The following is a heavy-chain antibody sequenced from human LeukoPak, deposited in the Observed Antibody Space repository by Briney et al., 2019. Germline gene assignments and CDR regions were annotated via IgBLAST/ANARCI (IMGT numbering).Heavy chain of an antibody. CDR3: ASAREYCGSAECYEYFQH. Sequence: GGSLRVSCAASGFTVGTNSMSWVRQSPGKGLEWVSVIYSGGSTYYADSVNGRFTISRDNSRNTLFLQMNSLRAEDTALYYCASAREYCGSAECYEYFQHWGQGTLVTVSS. D-gene: IGHD2-21*01. CDR1: GFTVGTNS. J-gene: IGHJ1*01. CDR2: IYSGGST. V-gene: IGHV3-53*01.